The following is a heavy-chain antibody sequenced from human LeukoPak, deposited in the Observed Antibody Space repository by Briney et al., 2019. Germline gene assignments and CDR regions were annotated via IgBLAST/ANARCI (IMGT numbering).Heavy chain of an antibody. Sequence: ASVTVSCTASGYTFTIYGISWVRQAPGQGLEWVGWISAYNGNTNYAQKLQGRVTMTTDTSTSTAYMELRSLRSDDTAVYYCARGDDSSGYYPPSPFDYWGQGTLVTVSS. CDR1: GYTFTIYG. CDR2: ISAYNGNT. V-gene: IGHV1-18*01. J-gene: IGHJ4*02. D-gene: IGHD3-22*01. CDR3: ARGDDSSGYYPPSPFDY.